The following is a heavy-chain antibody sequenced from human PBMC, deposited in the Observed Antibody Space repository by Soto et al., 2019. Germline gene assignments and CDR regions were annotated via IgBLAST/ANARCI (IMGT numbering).Heavy chain of an antibody. V-gene: IGHV1-69*13. D-gene: IGHD2-2*02. Sequence: SSVKVSCKASGGTSSSNAISWVRQAPGQGLEWMGGITLIFGTANYAQKFQGRVTITADESTTTAYMELSSLRSEDTAVYYCASSVAPGAIGFGYYYYGMYVWG. CDR2: ITLIFGTA. CDR3: ASSVAPGAIGFGYYYYGMYV. CDR1: GGTSSSNA. J-gene: IGHJ6*02.